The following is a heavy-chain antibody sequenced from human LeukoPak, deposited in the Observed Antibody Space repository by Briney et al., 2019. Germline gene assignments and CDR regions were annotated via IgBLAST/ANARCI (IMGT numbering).Heavy chain of an antibody. CDR3: ARDRDIVVVPAAPLLN. J-gene: IGHJ4*02. CDR2: ISSSSSYI. V-gene: IGHV3-21*01. Sequence: GSLRLSCAASGFTFSSYSMNWVRQAPGKGLEWVSSISSSSSYIYYADSVKGRFTISRDNAKNSLYLQMNSLRAEDTAVYYCARDRDIVVVPAAPLLNWGQGTLVTVSS. CDR1: GFTFSSYS. D-gene: IGHD2-2*01.